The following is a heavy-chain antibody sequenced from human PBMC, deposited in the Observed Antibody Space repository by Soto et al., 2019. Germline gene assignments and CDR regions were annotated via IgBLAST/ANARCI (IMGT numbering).Heavy chain of an antibody. D-gene: IGHD3-10*01. CDR1: GGSFSGYY. Sequence: SETLSLTCAVYGGSFSGYYWSWIRQPPGKGLEWIGEINHSGSTNYNPSLKSRVTISVDTSKNQFSLKLSSVTAADTAVYYCARVWFGELAAYYYYGMDVWGQGTTVTVSS. CDR2: INHSGST. CDR3: ARVWFGELAAYYYYGMDV. V-gene: IGHV4-34*01. J-gene: IGHJ6*02.